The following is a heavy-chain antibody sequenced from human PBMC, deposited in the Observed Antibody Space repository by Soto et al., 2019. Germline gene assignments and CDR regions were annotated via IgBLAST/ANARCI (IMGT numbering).Heavy chain of an antibody. CDR1: GFTFSSYG. D-gene: IGHD5-12*01. J-gene: IGHJ6*02. CDR2: ISYDGSNK. CDR3: AKERSRATARSYYYYGMDV. Sequence: PVGSLRLSCAASGFTFSSYGMHCVRQAPGKGLEWVAVISYDGSNKYYADSVKGRFTISRDNSKNTLYLQMNSLRAEDTAVYYSAKERSRATARSYYYYGMDVWGQVTKVLV. V-gene: IGHV3-30*18.